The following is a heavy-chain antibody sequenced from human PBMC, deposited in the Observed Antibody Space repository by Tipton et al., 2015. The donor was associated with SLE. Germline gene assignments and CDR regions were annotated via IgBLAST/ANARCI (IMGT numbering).Heavy chain of an antibody. V-gene: IGHV3-7*01. J-gene: IGHJ4*02. Sequence: QLVQSGGGLVQPGGSLRLSCAASGFTFTSYWMSWVRQAPGKGLEWLADINEDESEKNQVDSVKGRFTISRNNAKNSLYLQMNSLRDEDTAIYFCARGWGFDYWGQGTLVTVSS. CDR2: INEDESEK. CDR3: ARGWGFDY. CDR1: GFTFTSYW. D-gene: IGHD7-27*01.